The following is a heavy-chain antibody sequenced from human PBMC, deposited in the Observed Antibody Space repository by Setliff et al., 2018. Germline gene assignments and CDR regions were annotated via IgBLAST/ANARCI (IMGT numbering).Heavy chain of an antibody. CDR2: IYYSGST. J-gene: IGHJ4*02. CDR3: ATGYSGSPGSYYFDY. CDR1: GGSISSYY. Sequence: PSETLSLTCTVSGGSISSYYWSWIRQPPGKGLEWIGYIYYSGSTNYNPSLKSRVTISVDTSKNQFSLKLSSVTAADTAVYYCATGYSGSPGSYYFDYWGQGTLVTVSS. V-gene: IGHV4-59*08. D-gene: IGHD1-26*01.